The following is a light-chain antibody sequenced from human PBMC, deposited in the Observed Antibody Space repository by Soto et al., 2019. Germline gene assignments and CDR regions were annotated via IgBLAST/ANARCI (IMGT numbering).Light chain of an antibody. CDR1: QNINNY. CDR2: DAS. Sequence: DIQMTQSPSSLSASVGDRVTITCQASQNINNYLNWYQQKPGRAPKLLIYDASNLEAGVPSRFRGSVSGTDFTFTISRLQTEDIATYYCQQYENLPTFGQGTRLEIK. V-gene: IGKV1-33*01. CDR3: QQYENLPT. J-gene: IGKJ5*01.